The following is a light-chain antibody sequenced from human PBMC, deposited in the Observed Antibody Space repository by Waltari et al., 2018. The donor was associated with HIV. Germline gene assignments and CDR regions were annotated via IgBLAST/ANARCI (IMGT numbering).Light chain of an antibody. V-gene: IGKV1-39*01. J-gene: IGKJ2*01. Sequence: DIQMTQSPSSLSASVGDGVTITCRASQSISRYLNWYQQKPGKAPKLLIHSTSSLQSGVPSRFSGSGSGTEFTLTISCLQFEDSATYYCQQSYTSPHTFGQGTNVEIK. CDR2: STS. CDR1: QSISRY. CDR3: QQSYTSPHT.